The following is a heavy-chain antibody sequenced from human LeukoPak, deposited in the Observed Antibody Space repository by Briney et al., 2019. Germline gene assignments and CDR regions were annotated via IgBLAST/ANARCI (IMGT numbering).Heavy chain of an antibody. CDR2: FDPEDGET. J-gene: IGHJ4*02. D-gene: IGHD6-6*01. V-gene: IGHV1-24*01. CDR3: ATFAKYSSFSHFDY. Sequence: GASVKVSCKVSGYTLTELSMHWVRQAPGKGLEWMGGFDPEDGETIYAQKFQGRVTMTEDTSTDTAYMELSSLRSEDTAVYYCATFAKYSSFSHFDYWGQGTLVTVSS. CDR1: GYTLTELS.